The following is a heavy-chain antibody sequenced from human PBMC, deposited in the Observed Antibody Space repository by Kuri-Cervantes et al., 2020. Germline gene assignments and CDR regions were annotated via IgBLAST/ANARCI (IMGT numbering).Heavy chain of an antibody. CDR3: ARRPLRSYYMDV. Sequence: GESLKISCAASGFTFNTYEMNWVRQAPGKGLEWVSYISSNGDTIYYADSVRGRFSISRDNAKNSLFLQMNSLRAEDTAIYYCARRPLRSYYMDVWGKGTTVTVSS. J-gene: IGHJ6*03. CDR1: GFTFNTYE. CDR2: ISSNGDTI. V-gene: IGHV3-48*03. D-gene: IGHD3-3*01.